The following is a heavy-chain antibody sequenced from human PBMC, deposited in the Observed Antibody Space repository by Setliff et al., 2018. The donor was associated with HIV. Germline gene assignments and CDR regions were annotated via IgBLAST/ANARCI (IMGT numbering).Heavy chain of an antibody. V-gene: IGHV3-23*01. CDR3: AKDRTSYGDYVLGPSFDL. CDR1: GGSISSGDYY. J-gene: IGHJ2*01. CDR2: ISGSGGRT. D-gene: IGHD4-17*01. Sequence: PSETLSLTCTVSGGSISSGDYYWSWVRQAPGKGLEWVSDISGSGGRTYYADSVKGRFTISRDSSKNTLYLQMNSLRAEDTAVYYCAKDRTSYGDYVLGPSFDLWGRGTLVTVSS.